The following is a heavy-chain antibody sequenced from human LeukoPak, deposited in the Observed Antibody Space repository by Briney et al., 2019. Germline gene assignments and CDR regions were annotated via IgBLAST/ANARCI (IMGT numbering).Heavy chain of an antibody. CDR3: ARDGYCSSTSCGLFDY. D-gene: IGHD2-2*03. Sequence: GASVKVSCKASGYTFTSYGISWARQAPGQGLEWMGWISAYNGNTNYAQKLQGRVTMTTDTSTSTAYMELRGLRSDDTAVYYCARDGYCSSTSCGLFDYWGQGTLVTVSS. CDR1: GYTFTSYG. CDR2: ISAYNGNT. V-gene: IGHV1-18*01. J-gene: IGHJ4*02.